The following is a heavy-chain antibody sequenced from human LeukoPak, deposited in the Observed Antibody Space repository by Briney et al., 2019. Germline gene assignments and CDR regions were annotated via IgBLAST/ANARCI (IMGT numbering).Heavy chain of an antibody. J-gene: IGHJ6*02. V-gene: IGHV3-53*01. Sequence: GGSLTLSCAASGFTVNDNYMSWLRQAPGKGLEWVSDIYSGGNTYYADSVKGRFTISRDNSKNTLYLQMNSLRAEDTAVYYCAVNRLLYYYCGMDVWGPGTTVTVSS. CDR1: GFTVNDNY. CDR2: IYSGGNT. D-gene: IGHD2-21*02. CDR3: AVNRLLYYYCGMDV.